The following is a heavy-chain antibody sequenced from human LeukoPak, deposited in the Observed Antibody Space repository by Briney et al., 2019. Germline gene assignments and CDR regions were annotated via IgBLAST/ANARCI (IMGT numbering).Heavy chain of an antibody. Sequence: PSETLSLTCTVSGGSISSYYWSWIRQPPGKGLEWIGYIYYSGSTNYDPPLKSRVTISVDTSKNQFSLKLSSVTAADTAVYYCAREWQWLVGGHNWFDPWGQGTLVTVSS. CDR1: GGSISSYY. D-gene: IGHD6-19*01. V-gene: IGHV4-59*01. J-gene: IGHJ5*02. CDR3: AREWQWLVGGHNWFDP. CDR2: IYYSGST.